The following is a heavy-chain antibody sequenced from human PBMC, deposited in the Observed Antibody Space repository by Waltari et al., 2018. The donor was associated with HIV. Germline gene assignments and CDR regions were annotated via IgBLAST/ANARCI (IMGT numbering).Heavy chain of an antibody. CDR3: ARDSRRYCSSTSCPRGSFDP. Sequence: QVQLVQSGAEVKKPGYSVKVSCKASGGPFRSYAISWVRQAPGTGLAWMGGIIPIFGTANYAQKFQGRVTITADESTSTAYMELSSLRSEDTAVYYCARDSRRYCSSTSCPRGSFDPWGQGTLVTVSS. CDR2: IIPIFGTA. CDR1: GGPFRSYA. V-gene: IGHV1-69*12. J-gene: IGHJ5*02. D-gene: IGHD2-2*01.